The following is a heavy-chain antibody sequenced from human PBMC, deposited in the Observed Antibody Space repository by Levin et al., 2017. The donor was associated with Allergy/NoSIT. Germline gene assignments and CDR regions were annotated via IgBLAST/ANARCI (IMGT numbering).Heavy chain of an antibody. V-gene: IGHV1-8*01. D-gene: IGHD6-13*01. CDR1: GYTFSSYE. J-gene: IGHJ4*02. CDR3: ARGEMVSSWYHFDY. Sequence: GESLKISCKASGYTFSSYEINWVRQAPGQGLEWMGWMNPNSGNSGSAQNFQGRVTMTMNTSISTAYMELRGLRSEDTAVYYGARGEMVSSWYHFDYWGQGTLVTVSS. CDR2: MNPNSGNS.